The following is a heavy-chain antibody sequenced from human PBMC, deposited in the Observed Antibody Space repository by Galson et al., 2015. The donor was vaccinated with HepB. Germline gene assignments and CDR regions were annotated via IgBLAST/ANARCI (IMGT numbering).Heavy chain of an antibody. CDR3: ARAGYSYPFDY. J-gene: IGHJ4*02. CDR1: GFTFSDYY. Sequence: SLRLSCAASGFTFSDYYMSWIRQAPGKGLEWVSYISSSSSYTNYADSVKGRFTISRDNAKNSLYLQMNSLRAEDTAVYYCARAGYSYPFDYWGQGTLVTVSS. D-gene: IGHD5-18*01. CDR2: ISSSSSYT. V-gene: IGHV3-11*06.